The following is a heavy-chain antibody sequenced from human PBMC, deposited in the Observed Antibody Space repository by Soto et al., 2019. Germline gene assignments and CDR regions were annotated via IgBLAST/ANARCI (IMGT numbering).Heavy chain of an antibody. D-gene: IGHD6-13*01. V-gene: IGHV1-46*01. J-gene: IGHJ3*02. Sequence: ASVKVSCKASGYTFTDYYINWVRQTPGQGLEWMGIINPSGGSTGYAQKFQGRVIMTRDTSTSTVYMELNSLKSEDTGVYYCARGNQQVVRSAFDIWGQGTLVTVSS. CDR1: GYTFTDYY. CDR2: INPSGGST. CDR3: ARGNQQVVRSAFDI.